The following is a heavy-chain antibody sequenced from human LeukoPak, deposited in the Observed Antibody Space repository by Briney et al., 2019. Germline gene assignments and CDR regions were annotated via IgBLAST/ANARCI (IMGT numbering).Heavy chain of an antibody. V-gene: IGHV5-51*01. CDR2: IYPGDSDT. J-gene: IGHJ4*02. D-gene: IGHD2-2*01. CDR3: ARLNGEYCSSTSCYHLDY. Sequence: GESLKISCKGSGYSFTSYWIGWVRQMPGKGLEWMGIIYPGDSDTRNSPSFQGQVTFSADKSISTAYLQWSSLKASDTAMYFCARLNGEYCSSTSCYHLDYWGQGTLVTVSS. CDR1: GYSFTSYW.